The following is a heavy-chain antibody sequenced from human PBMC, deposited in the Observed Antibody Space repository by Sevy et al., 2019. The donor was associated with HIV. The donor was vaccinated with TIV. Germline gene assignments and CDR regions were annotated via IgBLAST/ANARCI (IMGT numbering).Heavy chain of an antibody. CDR1: GYTFTGYY. Sequence: SVKVSCKASGYTFTGYYMHWVRQAPGQGLEWMGRINPNSGGTNYAQKFQGRVTMTRDTSISTAYMELSRLRSDDTAVYYCARDPVLLWSRGGFDYWGQGTLVTVSS. CDR3: ARDPVLLWSRGGFDY. CDR2: INPNSGGT. V-gene: IGHV1-2*06. D-gene: IGHD3-10*01. J-gene: IGHJ4*02.